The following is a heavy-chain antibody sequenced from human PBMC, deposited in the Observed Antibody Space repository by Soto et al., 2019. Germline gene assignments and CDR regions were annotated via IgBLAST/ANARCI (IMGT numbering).Heavy chain of an antibody. CDR3: ARDKYSSSWQNWFDP. J-gene: IGHJ5*02. Sequence: GGSLRLSCAASGFTFSSYSMNWVRQAPGKGLEWVSYISSSSSTIYYADSVKGRFTISRDNAKNSLYLQMNSLRAEDTAVYYCARDKYSSSWQNWFDPWGQGTLVTVSS. V-gene: IGHV3-48*01. CDR2: ISSSSSTI. D-gene: IGHD6-13*01. CDR1: GFTFSSYS.